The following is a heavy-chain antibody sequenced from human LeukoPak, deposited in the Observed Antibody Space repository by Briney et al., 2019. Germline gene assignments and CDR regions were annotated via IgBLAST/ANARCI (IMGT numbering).Heavy chain of an antibody. J-gene: IGHJ1*01. Sequence: PGGSLRLSCVGSAFAFSNSWMHWVRQVPGKELECVSHISPDGGAINYAAFVQGRFIISRDNAKNTLLLQVNSLRVEDTAVYYCARDLAFSPDHCGQGTLVTVSS. CDR1: AFAFSNSW. V-gene: IGHV3-74*01. CDR2: ISPDGGAI. D-gene: IGHD1-14*01. CDR3: ARDLAFSPDH.